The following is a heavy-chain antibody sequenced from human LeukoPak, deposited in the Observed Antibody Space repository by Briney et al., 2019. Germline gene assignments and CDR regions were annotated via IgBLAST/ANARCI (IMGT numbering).Heavy chain of an antibody. CDR2: IYTSGST. D-gene: IGHD5-18*01. J-gene: IGHJ6*03. CDR3: ARAVDTVKPTPYYYYMDV. V-gene: IGHV4-4*07. Sequence: KPSETLSLTCTVSGGSISSYYWSWIRQPAGKELEWIGRIYTSGSTNYNPSLKSRVTMSVDTSKNQFSLKLSSVTAADTAVYYCARAVDTVKPTPYYYYMDVWGKGTTVTVSS. CDR1: GGSISSYY.